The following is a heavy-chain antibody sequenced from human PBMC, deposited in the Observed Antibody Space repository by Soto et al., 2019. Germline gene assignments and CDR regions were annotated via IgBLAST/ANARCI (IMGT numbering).Heavy chain of an antibody. CDR1: GYTFTNYF. CDR2: ISAGNGNT. J-gene: IGHJ4*02. CDR3: ATVSQDFGVVIIDHNYFDY. V-gene: IGHV1-3*01. Sequence: ASAEVSCKASGYTFTNYFIHWVRQAPGQSLEWMGWISAGNGNTQYSQKFQGRVTMTEDTSTDTAYMELSSLRSEDTAVYYCATVSQDFGVVIIDHNYFDYWGQGTLVTVSS. D-gene: IGHD3-3*01.